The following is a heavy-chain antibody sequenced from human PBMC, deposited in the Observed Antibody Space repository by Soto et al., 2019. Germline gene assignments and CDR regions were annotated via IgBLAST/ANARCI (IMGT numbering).Heavy chain of an antibody. J-gene: IGHJ5*01. Sequence: PVGSLRLSCAASGFAFSSYAMSWVRQAPGKGLEWVSAISGNGDNTFYADSVKGRFTISRDNSNNTLYLQMSTLTPDDTAVYFCSTVQIFESWGQGSLVTVSS. CDR3: STVQIFES. V-gene: IGHV3-23*01. D-gene: IGHD4-4*01. CDR2: ISGNGDNT. CDR1: GFAFSSYA.